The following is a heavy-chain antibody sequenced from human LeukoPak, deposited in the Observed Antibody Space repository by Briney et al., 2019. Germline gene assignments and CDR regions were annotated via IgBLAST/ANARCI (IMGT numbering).Heavy chain of an antibody. Sequence: GGSLRLSCAASGFTFSSYSMNWVRQAPGEGLEWVSYISSSSSSTIYYADSVKGRFTISRDNAKNSLYLQMNSLRDEDTAVYYCARDLYDILTGYYPFDYWGQGTLVTVSS. CDR3: ARDLYDILTGYYPFDY. CDR2: ISSSSSSTI. D-gene: IGHD3-9*01. CDR1: GFTFSSYS. V-gene: IGHV3-48*02. J-gene: IGHJ4*02.